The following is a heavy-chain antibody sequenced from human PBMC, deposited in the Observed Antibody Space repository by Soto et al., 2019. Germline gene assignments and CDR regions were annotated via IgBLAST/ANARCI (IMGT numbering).Heavy chain of an antibody. CDR1: GDSVSSNSAA. Sequence: SQTLSLTCVISGDSVSSNSAAWNWISQSPSRGLEWLGRTYYRSKWYNDYAVSVKSRITINPDTSKNQFSLQLNSVTPEDTAVYYCAREGKYSSGWFDIWGQGTMVTVSS. CDR2: TYYRSKWYN. CDR3: AREGKYSSGWFDI. J-gene: IGHJ3*02. V-gene: IGHV6-1*01. D-gene: IGHD6-19*01.